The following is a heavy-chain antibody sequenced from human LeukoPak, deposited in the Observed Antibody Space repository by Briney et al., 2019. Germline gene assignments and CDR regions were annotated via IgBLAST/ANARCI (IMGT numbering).Heavy chain of an antibody. J-gene: IGHJ4*02. V-gene: IGHV4-31*03. CDR2: VYYSGSS. CDR3: ARVKVLRFLEWFLDF. Sequence: PSETLSLTCSVFGSSVSSDEYYWSRVRQHPGKGLEWIGYVYYSGSSYYVPSLESRITMSVEVSKNQFSLELRSVTAADTAVYYCARVKVLRFLEWFLDFWGQGALVTVSS. CDR1: GSSVSSDEYY. D-gene: IGHD3-3*01.